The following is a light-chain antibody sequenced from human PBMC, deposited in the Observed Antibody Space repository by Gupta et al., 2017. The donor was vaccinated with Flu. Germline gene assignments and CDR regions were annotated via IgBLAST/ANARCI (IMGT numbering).Light chain of an antibody. CDR2: WAT. Sequence: DIVMTQYPDSLAVSLGERATINCQSSQSVLYSSNNKNCLAWYQQKPGPPPQRLIYWATSREYRGADRFSSSGSGTEFILPISSRQDEDVAVYYCHQHNSSTLVTFGQGTKVDIK. CDR3: HQHNSSTLVT. CDR1: QSVLYSSNNKNC. J-gene: IGKJ3*01. V-gene: IGKV4-1*01.